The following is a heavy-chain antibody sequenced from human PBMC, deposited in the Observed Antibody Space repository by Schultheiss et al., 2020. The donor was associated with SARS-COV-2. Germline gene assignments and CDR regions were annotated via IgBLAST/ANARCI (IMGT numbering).Heavy chain of an antibody. CDR2: ISAYNGNT. D-gene: IGHD3-3*01. CDR1: GYTFTSYY. V-gene: IGHV1-18*04. J-gene: IGHJ6*03. Sequence: ASVKVSCKASGYTFTSYYMHWVRQAPGQGLEWMGWISAYNGNTNYAQKLQGRVTMTRDTSTSTVYMELSSLRSEDTAVYYCARVPRFYYMDVWGKGTTVTVSS. CDR3: ARVPRFYYMDV.